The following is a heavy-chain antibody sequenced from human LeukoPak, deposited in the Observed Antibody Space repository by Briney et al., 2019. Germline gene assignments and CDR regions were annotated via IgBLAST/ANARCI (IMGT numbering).Heavy chain of an antibody. CDR3: ARRIWFGEFSFDY. Sequence: TGGSLRLSCAASGFTFDDYAMHWVRQAPGKGLEWVSLISWDGGSTYYADSVKGRFTISRDNSKNSLYLQMNSLRAEDTALYYCARRIWFGEFSFDYWGQGTLVTVSS. CDR2: ISWDGGST. J-gene: IGHJ4*02. D-gene: IGHD3-10*01. V-gene: IGHV3-43D*03. CDR1: GFTFDDYA.